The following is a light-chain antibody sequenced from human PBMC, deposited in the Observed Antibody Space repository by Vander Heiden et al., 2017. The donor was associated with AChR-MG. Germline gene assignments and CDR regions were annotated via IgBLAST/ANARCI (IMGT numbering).Light chain of an antibody. J-gene: IGLJ3*02. CDR1: SSNIGAGYD. Sequence: SVLPPPPPVSGAPGQRVPISCTGSSSNIGAGYDVHWYQQLPGTAPKLLIYGNSNRPSGVPDRFSGSKSGTSASLAITGLQAEDEADYYCQSYDSSLSGWVFGGGTKLTVL. V-gene: IGLV1-40*01. CDR3: QSYDSSLSGWV. CDR2: GNS.